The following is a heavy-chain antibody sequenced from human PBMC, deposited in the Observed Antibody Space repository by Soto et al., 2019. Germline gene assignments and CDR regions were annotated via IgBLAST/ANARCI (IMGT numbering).Heavy chain of an antibody. CDR3: RIAAAGPLLDY. Sequence: GESLKISCKGSGYSFTSYWISWVRQMPGKGLEWMGRIDPSDSYTNYSPSFQGHVTISADKSISTAYLQWSSLKASDTAMYYCRIAAAGPLLDYWGQGTQVTSPQ. CDR2: IDPSDSYT. D-gene: IGHD6-13*01. CDR1: GYSFTSYW. V-gene: IGHV5-10-1*01. J-gene: IGHJ4*02.